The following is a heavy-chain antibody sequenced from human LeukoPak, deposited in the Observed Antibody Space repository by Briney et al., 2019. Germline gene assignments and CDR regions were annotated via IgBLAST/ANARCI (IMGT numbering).Heavy chain of an antibody. CDR3: ARDFSSSSSVYYYYYMDV. J-gene: IGHJ6*03. CDR1: GGSISSYY. CDR2: IYYRGTT. D-gene: IGHD6-6*01. V-gene: IGHV4-59*12. Sequence: SETLSLTCTISGGSISSYYWSWIRQPPGRGLEWIGTIYYRGTTYYNPSLKSRLTISVDSSKNHFSLKLSSVTAADTAVYYCARDFSSSSSVYYYYYMDVWGKGTTVTVSS.